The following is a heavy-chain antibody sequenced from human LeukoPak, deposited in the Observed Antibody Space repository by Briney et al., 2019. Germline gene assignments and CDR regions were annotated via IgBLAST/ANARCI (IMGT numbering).Heavy chain of an antibody. CDR1: GYTFTSYY. CDR3: ARPGYCSSTSCYLDY. J-gene: IGHJ4*02. CDR2: IKPSGGST. V-gene: IGHV1-46*01. Sequence: GASVKDSCMASGYTFTSYYMHSVRQAPGQGVEWMGIIKPSGGSTSYPQKLQGRVTMTRDTSTSTVYMEMSSLRSENTAVYYCARPGYCSSTSCYLDYWGQGTLVTVSS. D-gene: IGHD2-2*01.